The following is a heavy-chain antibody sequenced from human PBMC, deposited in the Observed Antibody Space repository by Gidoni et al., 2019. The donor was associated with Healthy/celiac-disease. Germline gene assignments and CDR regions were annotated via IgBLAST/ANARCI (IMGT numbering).Heavy chain of an antibody. D-gene: IGHD3-16*01. CDR2: INHSGST. CDR3: ARRRWGMGPSPSRHFDY. Sequence: QVQLQQWGAGLFKPSETLSLTCAVCGGSFSGYYWSWLRQPPGKGLEWIGEINHSGSTNYHPSLKIRATISVDTSKNQFSLKLSSVTAADTAVYYCARRRWGMGPSPSRHFDYWGQGTLVTVSS. CDR1: GGSFSGYY. V-gene: IGHV4-34*01. J-gene: IGHJ4*02.